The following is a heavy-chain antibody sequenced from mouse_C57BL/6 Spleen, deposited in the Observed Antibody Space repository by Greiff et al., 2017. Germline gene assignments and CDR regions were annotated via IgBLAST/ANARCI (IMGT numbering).Heavy chain of an antibody. D-gene: IGHD3-3*01. CDR3: ARGGDEYYFDY. V-gene: IGHV5-4*01. CDR1: GFTFSSYA. Sequence: DVHLVESGGGLVKPGGSLKLSCAASGFTFSSYAMSWVRQTPEKRLEWVATISDGGSYTYYPDNVKGRFTISRDNAKNNLYLQMSHLKSEDTAMYYCARGGDEYYFDYWGQGTTLTVSS. CDR2: ISDGGSYT. J-gene: IGHJ2*01.